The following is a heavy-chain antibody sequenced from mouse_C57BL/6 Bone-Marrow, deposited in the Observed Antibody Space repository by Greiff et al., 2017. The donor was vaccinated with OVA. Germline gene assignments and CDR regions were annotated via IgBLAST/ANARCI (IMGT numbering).Heavy chain of an antibody. V-gene: IGHV1-76*01. J-gene: IGHJ3*01. CDR1: GYTFTDYY. Sequence: VQLQQSGAELVRPGASVKLSCKASGYTFTDYYINWVKQRPGQGLEWIARIYPGSGNTYYNEKFKGKATLTAEKSSSTAYMQLSSLTSEDSAVYFCARRGYGSSYVFAYWGKGTLVTVSA. CDR3: ARRGYGSSYVFAY. CDR2: IYPGSGNT. D-gene: IGHD1-1*01.